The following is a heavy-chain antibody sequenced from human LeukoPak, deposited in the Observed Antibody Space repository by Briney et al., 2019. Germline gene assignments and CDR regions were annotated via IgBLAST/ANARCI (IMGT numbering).Heavy chain of an antibody. J-gene: IGHJ4*02. CDR1: GGSISSHY. CDR2: IYYSGST. V-gene: IGHV4-59*11. CDR3: ARWRLDGSSWYHFDY. Sequence: SETLPLTCTVSGGSISSHYWSWIRQPPGKGLEWIGYIYYSGSTNYNPSLKSRVTISVDTSKNQFSLKLSSVTAADTAVYYCARWRLDGSSWYHFDYWGQGTLVTVSS. D-gene: IGHD6-13*01.